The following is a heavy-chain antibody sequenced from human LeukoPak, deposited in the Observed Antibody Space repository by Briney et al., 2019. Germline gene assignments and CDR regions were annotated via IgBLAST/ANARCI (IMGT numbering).Heavy chain of an antibody. Sequence: ASVKVSCKASGYTFTSYGIAWVRQAPGQGLQWMGWISANNGDASYSQKLQGRVTMTTDTSTNTAYMELRSLTSDDTAVYYCARDPPGLTLGSPGDYWGQGTLVIVSS. CDR2: ISANNGDA. CDR1: GYTFTSYG. D-gene: IGHD3-16*01. J-gene: IGHJ4*02. CDR3: ARDPPGLTLGSPGDY. V-gene: IGHV1-18*01.